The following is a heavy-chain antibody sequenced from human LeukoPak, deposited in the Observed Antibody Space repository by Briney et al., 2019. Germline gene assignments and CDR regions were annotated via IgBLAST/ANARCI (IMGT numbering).Heavy chain of an antibody. J-gene: IGHJ4*03. V-gene: IGHV4-59*01. Sequence: SETLSLTCTVSGGSISSYYSSWIRQPPGEGLEWIGYIYYSGSTNYNPSLKSRVTISVDTSKNQFSLKLSSVTAADTAVYYCARSLWDTAMVTGWGHGTLVTVSS. CDR2: IYYSGST. CDR3: ARSLWDTAMVTG. CDR1: GGSISSYY. D-gene: IGHD5-18*01.